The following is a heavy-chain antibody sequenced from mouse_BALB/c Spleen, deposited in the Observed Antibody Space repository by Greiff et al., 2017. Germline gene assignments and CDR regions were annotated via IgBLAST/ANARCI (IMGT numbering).Heavy chain of an antibody. Sequence: QVQLQQSGAELMKPGASVKISCKATGYTFSSYWIEWVKQRPGHGLEWIGEILPGSGSTNYNEKFKGKATFTADTSSNTAYMQLSSLTSEDSAVYYCARALLRSYFDYWGQGTTLTVSS. CDR2: ILPGSGST. CDR3: ARALLRSYFDY. V-gene: IGHV1-9*01. CDR1: GYTFSSYW. D-gene: IGHD1-1*01. J-gene: IGHJ2*01.